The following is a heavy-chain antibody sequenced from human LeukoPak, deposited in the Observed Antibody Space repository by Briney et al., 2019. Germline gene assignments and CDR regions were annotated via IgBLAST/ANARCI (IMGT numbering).Heavy chain of an antibody. V-gene: IGHV1-46*01. Sequence: ASVKVSCKPSGYTFTGYYIQWMRQAPRQGLEWMGWINPSGGSTSYAQKFQGRVTMTRDMSTSTVYMELSSLRSEDTAVYYCARDRELSLKFDYWGQGTLVTVSS. J-gene: IGHJ4*02. CDR2: INPSGGST. D-gene: IGHD3-16*02. CDR3: ARDRELSLKFDY. CDR1: GYTFTGYY.